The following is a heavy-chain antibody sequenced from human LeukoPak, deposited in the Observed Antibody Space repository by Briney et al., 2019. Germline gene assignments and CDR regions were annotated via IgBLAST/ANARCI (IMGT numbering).Heavy chain of an antibody. D-gene: IGHD3-9*01. CDR3: AKGYDTRH. CDR1: GFTFSTYG. Sequence: GGTLRLSCAASGFTFSTYGMHWVRQAPGKGLEWVAFIRLDGVTTYHADSVKGRFTISRDNSKNTLYLQMNSLRTEDTAMYYCAKGYDTRHWGQGTLVIVSS. CDR2: IRLDGVTT. J-gene: IGHJ1*01. V-gene: IGHV3-30*02.